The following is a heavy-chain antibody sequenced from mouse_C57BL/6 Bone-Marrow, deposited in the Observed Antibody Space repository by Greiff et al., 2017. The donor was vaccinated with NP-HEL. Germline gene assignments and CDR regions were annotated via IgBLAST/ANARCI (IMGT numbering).Heavy chain of an antibody. J-gene: IGHJ1*03. Sequence: EVMLVESGEGLVKPGGSLKLSCAASGFTFSSYAMSWVRQTPEKRLEWVAYISSGGDYIYYADTVKGRFTISRDNARNTLYLQMSSLKSEDTAMYYCTSGWLGPHWYFDVWGTGTTVTVSS. D-gene: IGHD1-1*02. CDR1: GFTFSSYA. CDR2: ISSGGDYI. CDR3: TSGWLGPHWYFDV. V-gene: IGHV5-9-1*02.